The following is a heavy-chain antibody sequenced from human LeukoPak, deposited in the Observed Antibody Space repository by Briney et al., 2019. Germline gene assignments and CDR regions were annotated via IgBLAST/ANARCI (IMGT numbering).Heavy chain of an antibody. V-gene: IGHV3-30*02. Sequence: PGGSLRLSCAASGFTFSSYGMHWVRQAPGKGLEWVAFIRYDGSNKYYADSVKGRFTISRDNSKNTLYLQMNSLRAEDTAVYYCAKDRDRQYRFDYWGQGTLVTVSS. CDR3: AKDRDRQYRFDY. D-gene: IGHD6-6*01. CDR2: IRYDGSNK. CDR1: GFTFSSYG. J-gene: IGHJ4*02.